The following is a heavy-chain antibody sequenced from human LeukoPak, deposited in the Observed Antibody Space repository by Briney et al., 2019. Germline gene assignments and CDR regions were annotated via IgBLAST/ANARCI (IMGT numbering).Heavy chain of an antibody. CDR2: ISGSAQRT. Sequence: GGSLRLSCAASGLTFSDYAMSWVRQAPGQGLEWVSGISGSAQRTYYADSVKGRFTISRDNFKRTLYLEMNSLRAEDTAVYYCAKRYIANTGPIDYWGQGTLVTASS. CDR1: GLTFSDYA. J-gene: IGHJ4*02. D-gene: IGHD1-1*01. CDR3: AKRYIANTGPIDY. V-gene: IGHV3-23*01.